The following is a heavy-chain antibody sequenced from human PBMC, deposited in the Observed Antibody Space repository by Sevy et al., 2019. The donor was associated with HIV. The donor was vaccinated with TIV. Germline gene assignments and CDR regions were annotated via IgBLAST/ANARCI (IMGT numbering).Heavy chain of an antibody. CDR3: ARVQDYDSSGYYYNY. D-gene: IGHD3-22*01. V-gene: IGHV1-2*02. J-gene: IGHJ4*02. CDR2: INPNSGGT. Sequence: ASVKVSCKASGYTFTGYYMHWVRQAPGQGLEWMGWINPNSGGTNYAQKFQGRVTMTRDTSISTAYMELSRLRSDDTAVYYCARVQDYDSSGYYYNYWGQGTLVTVSS. CDR1: GYTFTGYY.